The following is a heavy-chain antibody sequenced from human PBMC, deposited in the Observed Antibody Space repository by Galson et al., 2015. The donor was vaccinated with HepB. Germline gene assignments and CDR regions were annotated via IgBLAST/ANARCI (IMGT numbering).Heavy chain of an antibody. D-gene: IGHD2-15*01. J-gene: IGHJ3*01. CDR3: ARGYCSGGSCYSGIQDAFDF. CDR1: GFTFNSYI. Sequence: SLRLSCAVSGFTFNSYILHWVRQAPGKGLEWVAVMSNGGRNTYYADSVKGRFTISRDNSKNTLYLQMNSLGPEDTAMYYCARGYCSGGSCYSGIQDAFDFWGQGTMVTISS. CDR2: MSNGGRNT. V-gene: IGHV3-30*03.